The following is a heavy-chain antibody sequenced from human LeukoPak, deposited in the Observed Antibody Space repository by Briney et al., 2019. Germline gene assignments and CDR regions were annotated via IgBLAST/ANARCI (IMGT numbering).Heavy chain of an antibody. Sequence: NPSETLSLTCTASGGSISSYYWSWIRQPPGKGLXXXXXXXXSGSTNYNPSLKSRVTISVDTSKNQFSLRLSSVTAADTAVYYCARDRSRGSYLRPIYYYGMDVWGQGTTVTVSS. CDR2: XXXSGST. CDR3: ARDRSRGSYLRPIYYYGMDV. V-gene: IGHV4-59*01. J-gene: IGHJ6*02. CDR1: GGSISSYY. D-gene: IGHD1-26*01.